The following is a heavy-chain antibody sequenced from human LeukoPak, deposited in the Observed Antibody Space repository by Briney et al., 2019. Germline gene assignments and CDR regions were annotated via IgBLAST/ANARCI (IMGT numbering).Heavy chain of an antibody. J-gene: IGHJ3*02. Sequence: PSETLSLTCTVSGGSISSSSYYWGWIRQPPGKGLEWIGSIYYSGSTYYNPSLKSRVTISVDTSKNQFSLKLSSVTAADTAVYYCARDDSSGHNDAFDIWGQGTMVTVSS. CDR3: ARDDSSGHNDAFDI. V-gene: IGHV4-39*02. CDR1: GGSISSSSYY. D-gene: IGHD3-22*01. CDR2: IYYSGST.